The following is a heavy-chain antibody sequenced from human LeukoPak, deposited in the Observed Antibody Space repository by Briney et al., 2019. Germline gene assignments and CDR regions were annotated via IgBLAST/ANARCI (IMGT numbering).Heavy chain of an antibody. CDR1: GFTFSSYA. V-gene: IGHV3-30-3*01. J-gene: IGHJ4*02. CDR3: AREGDYGDYFDY. D-gene: IGHD4-17*01. Sequence: GRSLRLSCAASGFTFSSYAMHWVRQAPGKGLEWVAVISYDGSNKYYADSVKGRFTISRDNSENTLYLQMNSLRAEDTAVYYCAREGDYGDYFDYWGQGTLVTVSS. CDR2: ISYDGSNK.